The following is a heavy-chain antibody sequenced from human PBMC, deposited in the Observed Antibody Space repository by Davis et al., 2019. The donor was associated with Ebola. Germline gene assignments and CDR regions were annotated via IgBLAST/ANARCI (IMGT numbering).Heavy chain of an antibody. D-gene: IGHD6-13*01. CDR1: GGSISSSNW. CDR2: FYLAGYS. J-gene: IGHJ5*02. Sequence: MPSETLSLTCAVSGGSISSSNWWSWVRQAPGKGLEWNGEFYLAGYSNYNPSLKSRVTISLDKSKNQFSLTLTSVTAADTAVYYCARDRDYSSSQNCFDPWGLGTLVTVSA. V-gene: IGHV4-4*02. CDR3: ARDRDYSSSQNCFDP.